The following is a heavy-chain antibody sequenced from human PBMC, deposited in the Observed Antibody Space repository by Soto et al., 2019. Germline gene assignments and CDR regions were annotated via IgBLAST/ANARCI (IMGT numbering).Heavy chain of an antibody. V-gene: IGHV3-30*04. CDR1: GFTFSSFA. CDR2: ISDDGSNK. CDR3: ARVEQWLYIAKY. Sequence: GGSLRLSCAASGFTFSSFAMHWVRQAPGKGLEWVAVISDDGSNKYYADSVKGRFTISRDNSKNTLYLQMNSLRGEDTAVYSCARVEQWLYIAKYWGQGTLVTVSS. D-gene: IGHD6-19*01. J-gene: IGHJ4*02.